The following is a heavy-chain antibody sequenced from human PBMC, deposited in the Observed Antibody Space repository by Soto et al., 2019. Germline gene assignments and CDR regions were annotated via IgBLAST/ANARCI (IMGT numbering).Heavy chain of an antibody. CDR2: IWYDGSNK. J-gene: IGHJ6*03. D-gene: IGHD3-10*01. Sequence: GGSLRLSCAASGFTFSSYGMHWVRQAPGKGLEWVAVIWYDGSNKYYADSVKGRFTISRDNSKNTLYLQMNSLRAEDTAVYYCARRLGDIPYYYYYYMDVWGKGTTVTVSS. CDR3: ARRLGDIPYYYYYYMDV. CDR1: GFTFSSYG. V-gene: IGHV3-33*01.